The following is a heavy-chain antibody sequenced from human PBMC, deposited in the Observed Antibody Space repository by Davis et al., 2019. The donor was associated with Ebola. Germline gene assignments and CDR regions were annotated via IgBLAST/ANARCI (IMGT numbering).Heavy chain of an antibody. D-gene: IGHD3-3*01. Sequence: SETLSLTCAVSGGSISSSNWWSWVRQPPGKGLEWIGEINHSGSTNYNPSLKSRVTISVDTSKNQFSLKLSSVTAADTAVYYCARGCYDFWSGYYKYNWFDPWGQGTLVTVSS. CDR1: GGSISSSNW. CDR3: ARGCYDFWSGYYKYNWFDP. V-gene: IGHV4-4*02. CDR2: INHSGST. J-gene: IGHJ5*02.